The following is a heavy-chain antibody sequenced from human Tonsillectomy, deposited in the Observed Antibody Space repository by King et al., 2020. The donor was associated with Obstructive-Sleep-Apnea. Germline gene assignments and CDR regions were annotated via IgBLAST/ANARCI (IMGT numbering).Heavy chain of an antibody. CDR1: GFAFDNYG. J-gene: IGHJ4*01. D-gene: IGHD4-23*01. Sequence: VQLMESGGGVVQPGKSLRLSCAASGFAFDNYGMHRVRQAPGKGLEWVAFIRYDGNDQYYGNPVKGRFTVSRDNSKNTLYLQMNRLRSDDTAVYYCAKDGMATLRGAYLEYWGHGTLVTVSS. V-gene: IGHV3-30*02. CDR2: IRYDGNDQ. CDR3: AKDGMATLRGAYLEY.